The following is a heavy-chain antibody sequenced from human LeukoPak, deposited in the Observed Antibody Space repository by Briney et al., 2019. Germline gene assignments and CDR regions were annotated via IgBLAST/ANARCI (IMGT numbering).Heavy chain of an antibody. V-gene: IGHV1-2*06. CDR1: GYTFTGYY. Sequence: GASVKVSCKASGYTFTGYYMHWVRQAPGQGLEWMGRINPNSGGTNYAQKFQGRVTMTRDTSISTAYMELSRLRSDDTAVYYCAILQTYYYDSSGYWSFDIWGQGTMVTVSS. CDR2: INPNSGGT. CDR3: AILQTYYYDSSGYWSFDI. D-gene: IGHD3-22*01. J-gene: IGHJ3*02.